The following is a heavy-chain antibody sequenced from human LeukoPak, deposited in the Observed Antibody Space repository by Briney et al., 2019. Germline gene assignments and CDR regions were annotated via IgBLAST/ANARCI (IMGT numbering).Heavy chain of an antibody. CDR3: ARGYSSSPYLRYYGMDV. CDR1: GGSFSGYY. V-gene: IGHV4-34*01. Sequence: PSETLSLTCAVYGGSFSGYYWSWIRQPPGKGLEWIGEINHSGSTNYNPSLKSRVTISVDTSKNQFSLKLSSVTAADTAVYYCARGYSSSPYLRYYGMDVWGQGTTVTVSS. D-gene: IGHD6-13*01. CDR2: INHSGST. J-gene: IGHJ6*02.